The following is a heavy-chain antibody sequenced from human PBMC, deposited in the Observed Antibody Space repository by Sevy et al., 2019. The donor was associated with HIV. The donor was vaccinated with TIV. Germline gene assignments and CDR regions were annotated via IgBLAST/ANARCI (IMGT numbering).Heavy chain of an antibody. V-gene: IGHV3-30*03. D-gene: IGHD5-12*01. Sequence: GGSLRLSCAVSGLNLRRNGMHWVRQAPAKGLEWVAVISDDGSKKYYADSVKGRFTISRDNSKNTLYLQINSLRVEDTAVYYCVTDMVTTNYWGQGTLVTVSS. J-gene: IGHJ4*02. CDR3: VTDMVTTNY. CDR2: ISDDGSKK. CDR1: GLNLRRNG.